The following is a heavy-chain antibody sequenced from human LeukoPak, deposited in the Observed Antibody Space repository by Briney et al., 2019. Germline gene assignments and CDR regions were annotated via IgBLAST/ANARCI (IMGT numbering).Heavy chain of an antibody. D-gene: IGHD4-11*01. Sequence: SETLSLTCSVSGGSVSSGISYWSWIRQPPGEGLEWIAYISDSGGSDYNPSLRGRVTISLDTSKNQFSLRLTSVTAADTAVYYCTRLNTKGNYALYQYYGMDVWGQGTTVTVSS. CDR3: TRLNTKGNYALYQYYGMDV. V-gene: IGHV4-61*01. CDR1: GGSVSSGISY. CDR2: ISDSGGS. J-gene: IGHJ6*02.